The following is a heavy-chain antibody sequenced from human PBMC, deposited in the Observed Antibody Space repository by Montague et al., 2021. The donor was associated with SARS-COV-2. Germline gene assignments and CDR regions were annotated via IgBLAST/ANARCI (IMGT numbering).Heavy chain of an antibody. D-gene: IGHD3-10*01. CDR3: ARVTTKRTRYGSGSYRGFDAFDI. J-gene: IGHJ3*02. Sequence: SETLSLTCTVSGGSINTYYWSWIRQPPGKGLEWIGYIYYSGSNNYNPSLKSRVTISVDTSKNQFSLKLSSVTAADTAVYYCARVTTKRTRYGSGSYRGFDAFDIWGQGTMVTVSS. CDR1: GGSINTYY. CDR2: IYYSGSN. V-gene: IGHV4-59*08.